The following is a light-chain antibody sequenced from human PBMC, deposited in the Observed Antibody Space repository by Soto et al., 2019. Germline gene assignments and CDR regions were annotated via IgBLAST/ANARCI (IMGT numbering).Light chain of an antibody. CDR2: RSS. Sequence: DIVLTQSPGTLSLSPGERATLSCRASQIVGSNYIAWYRQKRGQAPRLLIFRSSSRATGSPDRFSGSGSGTNFTLTISRLEPEDFAVYYCQQYDNSPITFGQGTRLEIK. V-gene: IGKV3-20*01. CDR3: QQYDNSPIT. J-gene: IGKJ5*01. CDR1: QIVGSNY.